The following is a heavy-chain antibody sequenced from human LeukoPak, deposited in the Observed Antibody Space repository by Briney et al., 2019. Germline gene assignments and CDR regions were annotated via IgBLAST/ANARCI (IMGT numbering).Heavy chain of an antibody. CDR3: ARGQWLRRFDY. CDR1: GGSFSGYY. CDR2: INHSGST. Sequence: TSETLSLTCAVYGGSFSGYYWSWIRQPPGKGLEWIGEINHSGSTNYNPSLKSRVTISVDTSKNQFSLKLSSVTAADTAVYYCARGQWLRRFDYWGQGTLVTVSS. D-gene: IGHD5-12*01. J-gene: IGHJ4*02. V-gene: IGHV4-34*01.